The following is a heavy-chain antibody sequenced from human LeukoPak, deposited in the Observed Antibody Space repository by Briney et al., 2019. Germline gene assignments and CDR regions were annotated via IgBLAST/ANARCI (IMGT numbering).Heavy chain of an antibody. CDR1: GFTVSSNY. Sequence: GGSLRLSCAASGFTVSSNYMSWARQAPGKGLEWVSRINSDGSTTNYADSVKGRFTISRDNAKNTLYLQMNSLRADDTAVYYCARSRWLDAFDYWGQGTLVTVSS. D-gene: IGHD6-19*01. CDR3: ARSRWLDAFDY. V-gene: IGHV3-74*01. CDR2: INSDGSTT. J-gene: IGHJ4*02.